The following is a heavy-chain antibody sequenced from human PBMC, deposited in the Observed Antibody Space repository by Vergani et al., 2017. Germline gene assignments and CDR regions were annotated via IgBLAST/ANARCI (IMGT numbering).Heavy chain of an antibody. CDR3: AGGQPGYQALSSNWFDH. Sequence: EVQLVESGGGSVQPGGSLRLSCVTSGFTFSSYSMKWVRQAPGKGLEWVSYISSSSSTIYYADSVRGRFTISRDSGENSMYLKMNSLRVEDTAVYYCAGGQPGYQALSSNWFDHWGQGTLVTVSS. J-gene: IGHJ5*02. CDR2: ISSSSSTI. CDR1: GFTFSSYS. V-gene: IGHV3-48*01. D-gene: IGHD2-2*01.